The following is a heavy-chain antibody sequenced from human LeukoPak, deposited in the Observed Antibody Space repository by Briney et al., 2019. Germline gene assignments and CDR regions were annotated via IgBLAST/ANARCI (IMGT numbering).Heavy chain of an antibody. CDR3: AKDLPAETKMGGFDF. J-gene: IGHJ4*02. Sequence: GGSLRLSCAGSGFNFNNSGMHRVRQAPGKGLEWVAVISFDGKNQHYAGSVKGRFTTSRDNSNNTVYLQMNSLRPEDTAVYYCAKDLPAETKMGGFDFWGQGALVTISS. CDR1: GFNFNNSG. V-gene: IGHV3-30*18. CDR2: ISFDGKNQ. D-gene: IGHD4-11*01.